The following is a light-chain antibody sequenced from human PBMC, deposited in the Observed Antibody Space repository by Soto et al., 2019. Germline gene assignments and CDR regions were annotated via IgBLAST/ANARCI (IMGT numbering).Light chain of an antibody. V-gene: IGKV1-5*01. CDR3: QQWRCYWT. J-gene: IGKJ1*01. CDR2: XAS. Sequence: IRLTHCPFTVPASLGDRVTITCRASEGMXNRLAWYQPKPGKAPKVLIYXASSLRSLVPSRFSGSACGKEFIISISRLPDDELVAYYWQQWRCYWTFGQGTKVDIK. CDR1: EGMXNR.